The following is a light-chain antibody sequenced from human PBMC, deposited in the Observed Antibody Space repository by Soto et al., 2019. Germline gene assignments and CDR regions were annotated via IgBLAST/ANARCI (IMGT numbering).Light chain of an antibody. CDR2: DAS. Sequence: DIQVTQSPPTLSASVGDIVTITFRAIQTISTWMAWYQQKPGKAPKLLVYDASTLQSGVASRFSGSGSGTEFTLIISGLQPDDSATYYCQQYTNTNNPWMFGQGTKVDI. V-gene: IGKV1-5*01. J-gene: IGKJ1*01. CDR3: QQYTNTNNPWM. CDR1: QTISTW.